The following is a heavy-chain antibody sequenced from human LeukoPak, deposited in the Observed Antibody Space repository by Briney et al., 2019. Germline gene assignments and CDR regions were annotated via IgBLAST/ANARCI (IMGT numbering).Heavy chain of an antibody. J-gene: IGHJ4*02. V-gene: IGHV4-59*12. Sequence: SETLSLTCTVSGGPISFYYWSWIPQIPGKGLEWIGYIHDSGSTNCNPSLKSRVTMSVDTSKNQFSLKLRSVTAADTAVYYCARDRIDYGGNEAGFDYWGQGALVTVSS. D-gene: IGHD4-23*01. CDR3: ARDRIDYGGNEAGFDY. CDR2: IHDSGST. CDR1: GGPISFYY.